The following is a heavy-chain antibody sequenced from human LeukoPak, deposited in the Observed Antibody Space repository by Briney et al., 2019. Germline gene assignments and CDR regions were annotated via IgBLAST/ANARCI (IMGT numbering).Heavy chain of an antibody. D-gene: IGHD1-26*01. Sequence: PSETLSLTCTVSGASITSSNYYWLWLRQPPGKGLEWIGSIYYTGITYYSLSLKSRVTISVDKSKNQFSLKLSSVTAADTAVYYCARVVGASAGWFDPWGQGTLVTVSS. CDR2: IYYTGIT. V-gene: IGHV4-39*07. CDR3: ARVVGASAGWFDP. J-gene: IGHJ5*02. CDR1: GASITSSNYY.